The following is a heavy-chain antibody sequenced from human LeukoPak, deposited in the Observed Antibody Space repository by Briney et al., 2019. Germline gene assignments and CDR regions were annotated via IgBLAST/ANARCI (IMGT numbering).Heavy chain of an antibody. CDR3: ARVRSTMVRGVMGAYDY. D-gene: IGHD3-10*01. V-gene: IGHV1-18*01. CDR2: ISAYNGNT. Sequence: ASVKVSCKASGYTFTSYGISWVRQAPGQWLEWMGWISAYNGNTNYAQKFQGRVTITADKSTSTAYMELSSLRSEDTAVYYCARVRSTMVRGVMGAYDYWGQGTLVTVSS. J-gene: IGHJ4*02. CDR1: GYTFTSYG.